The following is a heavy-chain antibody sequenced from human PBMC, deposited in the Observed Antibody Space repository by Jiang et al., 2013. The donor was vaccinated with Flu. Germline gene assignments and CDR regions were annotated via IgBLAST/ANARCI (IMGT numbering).Heavy chain of an antibody. CDR2: IYAGDSNT. Sequence: GAEVKKPGESLKISCKDSGYRFTNYWFGWVRQMPGKGLEWMGIIYAGDSNTKYSPSFQGQVTISADTSISTAYLQWSSLKASDTAMYYCARLGLTGPEFYGMDVWGQGTTVTVSS. J-gene: IGHJ6*02. D-gene: IGHD3-9*01. CDR3: ARLGLTGPEFYGMDV. CDR1: GYRFTNYW. V-gene: IGHV5-51*03.